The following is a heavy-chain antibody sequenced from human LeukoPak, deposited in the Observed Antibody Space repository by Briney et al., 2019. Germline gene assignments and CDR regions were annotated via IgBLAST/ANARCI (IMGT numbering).Heavy chain of an antibody. J-gene: IGHJ4*02. D-gene: IGHD3-16*01. Sequence: PGGSLRLSCAASEFTFNIHAMTWVRQAPGKGLEWVAVIGGGADDTYYADSVKGRFTVSRDDSKNTVFLQLNSLRDDDTAVYYCAKDATPRNSVWDYFDHWGQGILVTVSS. CDR3: AKDATPRNSVWDYFDH. CDR2: IGGGADDT. V-gene: IGHV3-23*01. CDR1: EFTFNIHA.